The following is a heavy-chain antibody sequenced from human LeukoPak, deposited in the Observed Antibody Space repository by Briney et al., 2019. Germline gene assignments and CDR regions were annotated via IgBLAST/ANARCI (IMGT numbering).Heavy chain of an antibody. V-gene: IGHV4-59*01. CDR1: GGSISSYY. Sequence: SETLSHTCTVSGGSISSYYWSWIRQPPGKGLEWIGYIYYSGSTNYNPSLKSRVTISVDTSKNQFSLKLSSVTAADTAVYYCARVLESYGGGGYYFDYWGQGTLVTVSS. CDR2: IYYSGST. J-gene: IGHJ4*02. D-gene: IGHD4-23*01. CDR3: ARVLESYGGGGYYFDY.